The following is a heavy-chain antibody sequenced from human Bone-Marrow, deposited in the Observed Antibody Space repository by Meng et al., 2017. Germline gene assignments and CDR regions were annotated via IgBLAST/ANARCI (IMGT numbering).Heavy chain of an antibody. CDR3: ARDLPGGTKGTWLDL. CDR2: IRAYNGST. CDR1: CYTFTSYG. V-gene: IGHV1-18*01. J-gene: IGHJ5*02. Sequence: QVQLVQSGAEVKTPEASVKVSCKASCYTFTSYGISWVRQATGQGLEWMGWIRAYNGSTNYAQNFQGRFTMTTDTSTSTAYMELRSLRSDDTAVYYCARDLPGGTKGTWLDLWGQGTLVTVSS. D-gene: IGHD1-14*01.